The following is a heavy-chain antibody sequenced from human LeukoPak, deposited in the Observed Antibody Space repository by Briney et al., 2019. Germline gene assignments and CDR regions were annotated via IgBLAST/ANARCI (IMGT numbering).Heavy chain of an antibody. CDR1: GYSISSGYY. Sequence: PSETLSLTCAVSGYSISSGYYWGWLRQPPGKGPEWIGSIYHSGNTYYNPSLKSRVTISLGTSKNQFSLKLSSVTAADTAVYYCARLKDSSGYYPNYFDYWGQEPWSPSPQ. V-gene: IGHV4-38-2*01. D-gene: IGHD3-22*01. CDR2: IYHSGNT. J-gene: IGHJ4*01. CDR3: ARLKDSSGYYPNYFDY.